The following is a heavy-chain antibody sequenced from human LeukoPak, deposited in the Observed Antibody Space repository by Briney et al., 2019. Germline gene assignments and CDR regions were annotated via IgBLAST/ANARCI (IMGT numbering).Heavy chain of an antibody. V-gene: IGHV4-38-2*01. CDR1: GYSISSGYY. CDR3: ARKAGDYYMDV. J-gene: IGHJ6*03. Sequence: SETLSLTCAVSGYSISSGYYWDWIRQRPGKGLEWIGTIYHSGSTYYNPSLKSRVTISVDTSKNQFSLKLSSVTAADTAVYYRARKAGDYYMDVWGKGTTVTVSS. D-gene: IGHD4-17*01. CDR2: IYHSGST.